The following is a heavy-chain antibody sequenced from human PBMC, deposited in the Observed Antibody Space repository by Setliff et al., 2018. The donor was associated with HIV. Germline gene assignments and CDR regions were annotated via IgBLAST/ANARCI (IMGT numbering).Heavy chain of an antibody. V-gene: IGHV1-18*01. J-gene: IGHJ4*02. CDR3: GTVRIAVPDDFDF. CDR1: GYMFIAYG. Sequence: ASVKVSCKTSGYMFIAYGMSWVRRAPGQGLEWMGWIGPYNDRTEYAQKFQGRVSLTIDTSASTAYMELRSLRSDDTALYYCGTVRIAVPDDFDFWGQGTLVTVSS. D-gene: IGHD6-19*01. CDR2: IGPYNDRT.